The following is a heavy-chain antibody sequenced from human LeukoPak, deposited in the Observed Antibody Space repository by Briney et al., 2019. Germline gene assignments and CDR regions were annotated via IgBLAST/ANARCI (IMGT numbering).Heavy chain of an antibody. D-gene: IGHD6-19*01. CDR3: AKAKGSGLKYYFDY. J-gene: IGHJ4*02. CDR2: ISSSGSTI. V-gene: IGHV3-11*01. CDR1: GFTFSDYY. Sequence: SGGSLRLSCAASGFTFSDYYMSWIRQAPGKGLEWVSYISSSGSTIYYADSVKGRFTISRDNAKNTLYLQMSSLRAEDTAVYYCAKAKGSGLKYYFDYWGQGTLVTVSS.